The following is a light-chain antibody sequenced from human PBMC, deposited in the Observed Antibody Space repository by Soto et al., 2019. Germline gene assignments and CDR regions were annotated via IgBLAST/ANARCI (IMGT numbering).Light chain of an antibody. V-gene: IGLV2-14*01. Sequence: QSVLTQPASVSGSPGQSITISCTGTSSDVGGYNCVSWYRQHPGKAPKLMIYDVSNRPSGVSNRFSGSKSGNTASLTISGLQAEDEADYYCSSYTSSSSVVFGGGTKLTVL. J-gene: IGLJ2*01. CDR2: DVS. CDR3: SSYTSSSSVV. CDR1: SSDVGGYNC.